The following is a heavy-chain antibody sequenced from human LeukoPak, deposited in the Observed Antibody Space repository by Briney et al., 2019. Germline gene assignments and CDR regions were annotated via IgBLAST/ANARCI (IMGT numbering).Heavy chain of an antibody. Sequence: GGSLRLSCATSGFTFSAFWMHWVRQVPGKGLVWVSRIHSDGSTTNYADLAKGRFTISRDNAKNTLYLQMNSLRAEDTAVYYCASDRDSRDYSHLDFGGQGTLVTVSS. CDR2: IHSDGSTT. J-gene: IGHJ4*02. CDR3: ASDRDSRDYSHLDF. CDR1: GFTFSAFW. D-gene: IGHD3-22*01. V-gene: IGHV3-74*01.